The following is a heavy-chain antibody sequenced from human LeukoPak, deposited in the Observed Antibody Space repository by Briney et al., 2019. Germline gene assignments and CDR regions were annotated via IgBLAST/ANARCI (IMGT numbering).Heavy chain of an antibody. J-gene: IGHJ3*02. V-gene: IGHV3-66*01. CDR2: IYSGGST. CDR3: ARGRFSGYYLDAFDI. CDR1: GFTVSSNY. D-gene: IGHD3-3*01. Sequence: GGSLRLSCAASGFTVSSNYMSWVRQAPGKGLEWVSVIYSGGSTYYADSVKGRFTISRDNSKNTLYLQMNSLRAEDTAVYYCARGRFSGYYLDAFDIWGQGTMVTVSS.